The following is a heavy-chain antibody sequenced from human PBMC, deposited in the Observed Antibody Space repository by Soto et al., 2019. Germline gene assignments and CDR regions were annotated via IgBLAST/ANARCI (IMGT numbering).Heavy chain of an antibody. Sequence: GGSLRLSCAASGFTFSSSVMTWVRQAPGKGLEWVSAIGGSDYSTHYADSVKGRFTISRDNSKNTLYLQMNSLRAEDTAVYYCAKDVRPGYDPWGQGTLVTVSS. V-gene: IGHV3-23*01. CDR1: GFTFSSSV. J-gene: IGHJ5*02. CDR2: IGGSDYST. CDR3: AKDVRPGYDP. D-gene: IGHD3-9*01.